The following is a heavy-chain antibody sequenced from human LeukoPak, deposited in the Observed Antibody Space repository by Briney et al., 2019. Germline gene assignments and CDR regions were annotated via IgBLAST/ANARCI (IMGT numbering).Heavy chain of an antibody. CDR2: MNPNSGNT. Sequence: ASVKVSCKASGYTFTSYDINWVRQATGQGLEWMGWMNPNSGNTGYAQKFQGRVTMTRNTSISTAYMELSSLRSEDTAVYYCARVQAVRGVLYYYYYMDVWGKGTTVTISS. V-gene: IGHV1-8*01. CDR1: GYTFTSYD. CDR3: ARVQAVRGVLYYYYYMDV. J-gene: IGHJ6*03. D-gene: IGHD3-10*01.